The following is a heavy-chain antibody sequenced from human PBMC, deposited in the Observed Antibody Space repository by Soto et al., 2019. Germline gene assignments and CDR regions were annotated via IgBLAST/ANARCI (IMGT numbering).Heavy chain of an antibody. Sequence: ESVGGVVQPGRSLRLSCTASGFTFNSYGFNWVRQAPGKGLEWVAVIWYDGNTKYYADSVKGRFTISRDNLKNTLYLQMNSLTAEDTAVYYCARPLVAPVAGPYYYGMDVWGQGTTVTVSS. V-gene: IGHV3-33*01. D-gene: IGHD6-19*01. CDR1: GFTFNSYG. CDR2: IWYDGNTK. CDR3: ARPLVAPVAGPYYYGMDV. J-gene: IGHJ6*02.